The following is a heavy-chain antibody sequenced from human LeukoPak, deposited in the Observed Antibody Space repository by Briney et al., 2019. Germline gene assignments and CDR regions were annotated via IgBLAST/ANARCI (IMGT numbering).Heavy chain of an antibody. Sequence: ASVKVSCKASGYTFSNSYIRWVRQAPGQGLEWMGLINPSGGHTTYTQKYQGRVTMTRDMSTSTVYMELSSLRSDDTAVYYCARGANWNYDYWGQGTLVTVSS. CDR1: GYTFSNSY. CDR2: INPSGGHT. CDR3: ARGANWNYDY. V-gene: IGHV1-46*01. D-gene: IGHD1-7*01. J-gene: IGHJ4*02.